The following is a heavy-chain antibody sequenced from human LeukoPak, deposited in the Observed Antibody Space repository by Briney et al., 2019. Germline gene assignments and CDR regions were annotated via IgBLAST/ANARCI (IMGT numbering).Heavy chain of an antibody. Sequence: GGSLRLSCAASGFTFSNYWMSWVRQAPGKGLEWVANIKDDGSGKYYVDSVKGRLTISRDNAKNTLYLQMNSLRAEEDTAVYYCARDKYGGNSNAFDIWGQGTMVTVSS. CDR3: ARDKYGGNSNAFDI. V-gene: IGHV3-7*01. CDR2: IKDDGSGK. J-gene: IGHJ3*02. CDR1: GFTFSNYW. D-gene: IGHD4-23*01.